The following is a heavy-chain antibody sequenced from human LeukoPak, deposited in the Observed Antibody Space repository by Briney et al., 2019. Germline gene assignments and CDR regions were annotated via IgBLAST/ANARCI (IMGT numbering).Heavy chain of an antibody. CDR1: GFTFSSYW. CDR2: INSDGSST. CDR3: VRALRGWAPMDV. Sequence: GGSLRLSCAASGFTFSSYWMHWVRQAPGKGLVWVSRINSDGSSTSYADSVKGRFTISRDNAKNTLYLQMNSLRAEDTAVYYCVRALRGWAPMDVWGQGTTVTVSS. D-gene: IGHD6-19*01. J-gene: IGHJ6*02. V-gene: IGHV3-74*01.